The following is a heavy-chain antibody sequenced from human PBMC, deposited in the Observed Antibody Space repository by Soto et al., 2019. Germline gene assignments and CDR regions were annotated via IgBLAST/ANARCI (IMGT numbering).Heavy chain of an antibody. CDR2: IYYSGST. CDR3: ARVPATVTTHWFDP. CDR1: GGSISSYY. D-gene: IGHD4-17*01. J-gene: IGHJ5*02. V-gene: IGHV4-59*01. Sequence: PSETLSLTCTVSGGSISSYYWSWIRQPPGKGLEWTGYIYYSGSTNYNPSLKSRVTISVDTSKNQFSLKLSSVTAADTAVYYCARVPATVTTHWFDPWGQGTLVTVSS.